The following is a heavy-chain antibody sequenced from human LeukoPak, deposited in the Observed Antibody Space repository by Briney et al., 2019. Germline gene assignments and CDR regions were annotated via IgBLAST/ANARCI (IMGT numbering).Heavy chain of an antibody. J-gene: IGHJ4*02. CDR1: GFTFSSYE. CDR2: ISSSGSTI. Sequence: GSLRLSCAASGFTFSSYEMNWVRQAPGKGLEWVSYISSSGSTIYYADSVKGRFTISRDNAKNSLYLQMNSLRAEDTAVYYCARAQYYGSGSDYWGQGTLVTVSS. V-gene: IGHV3-48*03. D-gene: IGHD3-10*01. CDR3: ARAQYYGSGSDY.